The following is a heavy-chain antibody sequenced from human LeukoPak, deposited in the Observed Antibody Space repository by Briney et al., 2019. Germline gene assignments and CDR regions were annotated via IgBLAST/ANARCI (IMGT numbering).Heavy chain of an antibody. CDR1: GGSISSGGYS. D-gene: IGHD4-23*01. V-gene: IGHV4-61*08. Sequence: SQTLSLTCAVSGGSISSGGYSWSWIRQPPGKGLEWIGYIYYSGSTNCNPSLKSRVTISVDTSKNQFSLKLSSVTAADTAVYYCARGTTTVVTPTDYWGQGTLVTVSS. CDR3: ARGTTTVVTPTDY. J-gene: IGHJ4*02. CDR2: IYYSGST.